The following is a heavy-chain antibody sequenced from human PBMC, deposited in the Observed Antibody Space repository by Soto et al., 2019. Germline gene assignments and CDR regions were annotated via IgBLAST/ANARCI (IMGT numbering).Heavy chain of an antibody. Sequence: QVQLVQSGAEVKKPGASVKVSCKASGYTFTSYDINWVRQATGQGLEWMGWMNPNSGNTGYAQKFQGRVTMTRNTAIRTANMELSSLRLESTAVYYSARAAAAGNRFDLWGRGTLVTVYS. CDR3: ARAAAAGNRFDL. J-gene: IGHJ5*02. D-gene: IGHD6-13*01. CDR1: GYTFTSYD. CDR2: MNPNSGNT. V-gene: IGHV1-8*01.